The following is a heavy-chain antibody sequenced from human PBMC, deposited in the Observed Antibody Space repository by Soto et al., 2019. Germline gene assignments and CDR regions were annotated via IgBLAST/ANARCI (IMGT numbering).Heavy chain of an antibody. CDR3: ARGNHRWLQLWYFDL. CDR2: IIPIFGTA. CDR1: RGTFSSYT. V-gene: IGHV1-69*12. D-gene: IGHD5-12*01. J-gene: IGHJ2*01. Sequence: HVQLVQSGAEVKKPGSSVTVSCKASRGTFSSYTIRWVRQAPGQGLEWMGGIIPIFGTANYAQKFQGRVTITADESTNTAYMELSSLRSEDTAVYYCARGNHRWLQLWYFDLWGRGTLVTVSS.